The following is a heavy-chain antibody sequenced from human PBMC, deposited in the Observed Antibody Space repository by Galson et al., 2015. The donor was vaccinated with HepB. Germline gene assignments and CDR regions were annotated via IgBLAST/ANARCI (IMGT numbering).Heavy chain of an antibody. V-gene: IGHV6-1*01. CDR2: TYYRSKWYS. D-gene: IGHD5-24*01. J-gene: IGHJ4*02. CDR3: AREFAYVYNS. CDR1: GDSVSGNGVA. Sequence: CAISGDSVSGNGVAWNWMRQSPSRGLEWLGRTYYRSKWYSDYPVSVKGRIAFNADTSKNQFSLQLTSVTPEDTAVYYCAREFAYVYNSWGQETLVTVSS.